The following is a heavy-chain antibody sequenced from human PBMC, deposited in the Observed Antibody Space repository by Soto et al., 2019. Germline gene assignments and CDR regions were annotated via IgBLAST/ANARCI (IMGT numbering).Heavy chain of an antibody. V-gene: IGHV1-2*02. CDR1: GYTFSDYY. Sequence: GAVVKGCRKARGYTFSDYYIQWVRQGPGQGLEYMGWISPKSGGEDYEQKFRGRVTMTRDKPVKLAYLHLSSLKSDDTAVYFCARCHRGLRCQLASWGQGSLVTVSS. J-gene: IGHJ1*01. D-gene: IGHD1-1*01. CDR2: ISPKSGGE. CDR3: ARCHRGLRCQLAS.